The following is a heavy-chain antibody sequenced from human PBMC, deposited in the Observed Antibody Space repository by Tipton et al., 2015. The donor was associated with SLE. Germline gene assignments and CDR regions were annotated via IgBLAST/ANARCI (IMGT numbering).Heavy chain of an antibody. CDR3: ARAPGITGTRREPYYYYYYMDV. J-gene: IGHJ6*03. Sequence: TLSLTCTVSGGSISSGDYYWSWIRQPPGKGLEWIGYIYYSGSTYYNPSLKSRVTISVGTSKNQFSLKLSSVTAADTAVYYCARAPGITGTRREPYYYYYYMDVWGKGTTVTVPS. D-gene: IGHD1-7*01. CDR1: GGSISSGDYY. V-gene: IGHV4-30-4*01. CDR2: IYYSGST.